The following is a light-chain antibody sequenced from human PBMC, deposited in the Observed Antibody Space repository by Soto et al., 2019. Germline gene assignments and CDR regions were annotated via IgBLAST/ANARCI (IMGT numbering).Light chain of an antibody. CDR3: QQRNSDASIT. CDR1: QGIRSY. V-gene: IGKV1-9*01. Sequence: DIQLTQCPSFLSSSVGDRVTITCRASQGIRSYLAWYQQKPGKAPKLLIYAASTLQSGVPSRFSGSGSGTEFTLTISSLQPEDFATYYCQQRNSDASITFGQGTRLEIK. CDR2: AAS. J-gene: IGKJ5*01.